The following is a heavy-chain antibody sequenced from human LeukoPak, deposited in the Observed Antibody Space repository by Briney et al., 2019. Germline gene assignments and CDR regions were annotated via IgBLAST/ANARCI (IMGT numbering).Heavy chain of an antibody. Sequence: SETLSLTCTVSGGSISSNNWSWTRQPPGKGLEWIGYIYYSGSTNYNPSLKSRVTISVDTSKNQFSLKLSSVTAADTAVYYCARALSTYYYYYMDVWGKGTTVTVSS. J-gene: IGHJ6*03. V-gene: IGHV4-59*01. D-gene: IGHD5/OR15-5a*01. CDR1: GGSISSNN. CDR2: IYYSGST. CDR3: ARALSTYYYYYMDV.